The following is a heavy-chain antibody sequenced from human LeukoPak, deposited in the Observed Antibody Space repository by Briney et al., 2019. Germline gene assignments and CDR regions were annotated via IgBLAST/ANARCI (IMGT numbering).Heavy chain of an antibody. CDR3: ARDSAGNDY. CDR2: IKQDGSEK. CDR1: GFTVSSNY. D-gene: IGHD6-13*01. J-gene: IGHJ4*02. V-gene: IGHV3-7*01. Sequence: GGSLRLSCGASGFTVSSNYMSWVRQAPGKGLEWVANIKQDGSEKYYVDSVKGRFTISRDNAKNSLYLQMNSLRAEDTAMYYCARDSAGNDYWGQGTLVTVSS.